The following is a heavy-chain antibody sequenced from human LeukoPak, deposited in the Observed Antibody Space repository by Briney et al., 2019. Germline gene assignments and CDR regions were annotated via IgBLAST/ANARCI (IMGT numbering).Heavy chain of an antibody. J-gene: IGHJ4*02. Sequence: PSETLSLTCTVSGGSISSHYWSWIRQPPGKGLEWIGYIYYSGSTNYNPSLKSRVTISVDTSKNQFSLKLSSVTAADTAVYYCARVTLYSKSFDYWGQGTLVTVSS. V-gene: IGHV4-59*11. D-gene: IGHD4-11*01. CDR3: ARVTLYSKSFDY. CDR1: GGSISSHY. CDR2: IYYSGST.